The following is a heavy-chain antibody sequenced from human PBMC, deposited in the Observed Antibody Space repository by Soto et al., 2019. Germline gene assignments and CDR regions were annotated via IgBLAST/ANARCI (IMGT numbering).Heavy chain of an antibody. CDR2: ISWNSGSI. Sequence: GGSLRLSCAASGFTFDDYAMHWVRHAPGKGLEWVSGISWNSGSIGYADSVKGRFTISRDNAKNSLYLQMNSLRAEDTALYYCAKDLGHYYDSSGYYIVDAFDIWGQGTMVTVSS. CDR1: GFTFDDYA. J-gene: IGHJ3*02. V-gene: IGHV3-9*01. D-gene: IGHD3-22*01. CDR3: AKDLGHYYDSSGYYIVDAFDI.